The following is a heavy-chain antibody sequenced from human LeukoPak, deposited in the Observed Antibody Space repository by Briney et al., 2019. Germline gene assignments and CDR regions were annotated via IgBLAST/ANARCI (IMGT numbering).Heavy chain of an antibody. CDR2: IYYSGST. CDR1: GGSISSYY. D-gene: IGHD3-22*01. V-gene: IGHV4-59*08. Sequence: SETLSLTCTVSGGSISSYYWSWIRQPPGKGLEWIGYIYYSGSTNYNPSLKSRVTISVDTSKNQFSLKLSSVTAADTAVYYCARGYGYYDSSGFKYYFDYWGQGTLVTVSS. J-gene: IGHJ4*02. CDR3: ARGYGYYDSSGFKYYFDY.